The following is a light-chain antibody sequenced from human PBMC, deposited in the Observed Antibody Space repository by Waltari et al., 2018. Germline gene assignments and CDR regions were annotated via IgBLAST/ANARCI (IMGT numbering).Light chain of an antibody. CDR2: YTN. CDR1: NSDTGNNH. Sequence: QSVLTQPPSVSAAPGQKVTISCSGTNSDTGNNHLTRYHQLPRPAPKPPIYYTNKRPSGIPDRFSGSKSGTSATLGITGLQTGDEADYYCGTWDSSLSAGVFGGGTKLTVL. J-gene: IGLJ3*02. V-gene: IGLV1-51*01. CDR3: GTWDSSLSAGV.